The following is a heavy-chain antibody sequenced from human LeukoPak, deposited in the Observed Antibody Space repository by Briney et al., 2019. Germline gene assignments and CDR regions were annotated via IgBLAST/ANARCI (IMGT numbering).Heavy chain of an antibody. D-gene: IGHD5-18*01. V-gene: IGHV3-21*01. CDR3: AGGDTAMVTNWFDP. J-gene: IGHJ5*02. Sequence: GGSLRLSCAASGFTFSSYSMNWVRQAPGKGLEWVSSISSSSSYIYYADSVKGRFTISRDNAKNSLYLQMNSLRAEDTAVYYCAGGDTAMVTNWFDPWGQGTLVTVSS. CDR1: GFTFSSYS. CDR2: ISSSSSYI.